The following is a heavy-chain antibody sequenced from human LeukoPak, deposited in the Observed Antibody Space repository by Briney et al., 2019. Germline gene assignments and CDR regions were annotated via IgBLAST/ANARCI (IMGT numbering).Heavy chain of an antibody. CDR3: AKDTTTTRRGFDY. D-gene: IGHD3-10*01. CDR2: IWYDGTDE. J-gene: IGHJ4*02. CDR1: GFTFSSYG. V-gene: IGHV3-33*06. Sequence: GGSLRLSCAASGFTFSSYGMHWVRQAPGKGLEWVAVIWYDGTDEYYADSVKGRFTVSRDNSKKTLYLQMNSLRAEDTAVYYCAKDTTTTRRGFDYWDQGTLATVSS.